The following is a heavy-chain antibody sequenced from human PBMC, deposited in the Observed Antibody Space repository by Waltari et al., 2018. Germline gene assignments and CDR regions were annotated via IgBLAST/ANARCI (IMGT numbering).Heavy chain of an antibody. CDR3: ASGYNWNAYYYYYGMDV. CDR2: INHSGST. Sequence: QVQLQQWGAGLLKPSETLSLTCAVYGGSFSGYYWSWIRQPPGKGLEWIGEINHSGSTYSNPSLKSRVTISVDTSKNQFSLKLSSVTAADTAVYYCASGYNWNAYYYYYGMDVWGQGTTVIVSS. CDR1: GGSFSGYY. D-gene: IGHD1-20*01. V-gene: IGHV4-34*01. J-gene: IGHJ6*02.